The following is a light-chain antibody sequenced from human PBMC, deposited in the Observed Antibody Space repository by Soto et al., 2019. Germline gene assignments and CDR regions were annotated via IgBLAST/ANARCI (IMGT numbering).Light chain of an antibody. CDR3: SSWTSGATYV. CDR2: EVN. CDR1: SSDVGSFNR. V-gene: IGLV2-18*02. J-gene: IGLJ1*01. Sequence: QSALTQPPSVSGSPGQSVAISCTGTSSDVGSFNRVSWYQLPPGTAPKLLIYEVNNRPSGDSNRFSGSKSSNTASLTISGLQAEDEADYYCSSWTSGATYVFGSGTKVTVL.